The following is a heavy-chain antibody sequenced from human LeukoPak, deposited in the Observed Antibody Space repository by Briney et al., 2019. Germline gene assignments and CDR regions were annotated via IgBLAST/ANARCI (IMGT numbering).Heavy chain of an antibody. D-gene: IGHD2-21*01. CDR3: ARGLFRPPTFYFDL. V-gene: IGHV4-59*01. CDR2: IYYSGST. Sequence: SETLSLTCAVYGGSFSGYYWSWIRQPPGKGLEWIGYIYYSGSTNYNPSLKSRVTISVDTSKNQFSLKLSSVTAADTAVYYCARGLFRPPTFYFDLWGRGTLVTVSS. CDR1: GGSFSGYY. J-gene: IGHJ2*01.